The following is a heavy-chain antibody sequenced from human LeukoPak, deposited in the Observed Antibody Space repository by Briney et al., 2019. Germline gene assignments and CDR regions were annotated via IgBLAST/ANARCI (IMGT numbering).Heavy chain of an antibody. CDR2: ISGYNGNT. J-gene: IGHJ4*02. V-gene: IGHV1-18*01. CDR3: AREEVRRAVAGYFDY. CDR1: GYTFTSYG. D-gene: IGHD6-19*01. Sequence: VASVKVSCKASGYTFTSYGISWVRQAPGQGLEWMGWISGYNGNTNYAQKLQGRVTMTTDTSTSTAYMELRSLRSDDTAVYYCAREEVRRAVAGYFDYWGQGTLVTVSS.